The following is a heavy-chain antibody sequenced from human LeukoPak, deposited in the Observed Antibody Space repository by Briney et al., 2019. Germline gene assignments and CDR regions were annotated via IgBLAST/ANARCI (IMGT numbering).Heavy chain of an antibody. CDR3: AKCLLYYDILTGYYGPIDY. V-gene: IGHV3-23*01. CDR2: ITASGGST. Sequence: PGGSLRLSCAASGFTVSSNYMSWVRQAPGKGLQWVSAITASGGSTYYADSVKGRFTISRDNSKNTLFLQMNSLRAEDTAIYYCAKCLLYYDILTGYYGPIDYWGQGTLVTVSS. D-gene: IGHD3-9*01. J-gene: IGHJ4*02. CDR1: GFTVSSNY.